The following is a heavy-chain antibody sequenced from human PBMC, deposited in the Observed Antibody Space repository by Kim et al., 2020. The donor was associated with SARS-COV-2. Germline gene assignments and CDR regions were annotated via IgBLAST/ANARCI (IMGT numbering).Heavy chain of an antibody. CDR3: AKDVFFTSRRSGSGSYPGYYY. D-gene: IGHD3-10*01. J-gene: IGHJ4*02. CDR1: GFTFSSYA. Sequence: GGSLRLSCAASGFTFSSYAMSWVRQAPGKGLEWVSAISGSGGSTYYADSVKGRFTISRDNSKNTLYLQMNSLRAEDTAVYYCAKDVFFTSRRSGSGSYPGYYYWGQGTLVTVSS. CDR2: ISGSGGST. V-gene: IGHV3-23*01.